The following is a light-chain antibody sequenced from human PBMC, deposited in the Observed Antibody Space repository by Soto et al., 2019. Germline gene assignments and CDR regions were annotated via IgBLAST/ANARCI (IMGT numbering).Light chain of an antibody. CDR2: DAS. CDR1: QNVARNY. CDR3: QQYARSPLA. V-gene: IGKV3-20*01. J-gene: IGKJ4*01. Sequence: ESVLTQSPGTLSWSPGERATLSCRASQNVARNYLAWYQQRPGQAPRLLIYDASTRATGIPDRFSGSGSGTDFTLTISRLEPEDFAVYFCQQYARSPLAFGGGTKVDIK.